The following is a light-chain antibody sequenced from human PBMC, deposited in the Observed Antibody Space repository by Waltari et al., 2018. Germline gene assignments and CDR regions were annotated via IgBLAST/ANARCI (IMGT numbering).Light chain of an antibody. V-gene: IGLV1-44*01. J-gene: IGLJ1*01. Sequence: QSVLSQPPSASGTPGQRVSISCSGSSSNIGTNTVTWYQHVPEGAPKVLIFRNNQRPSGVPDRFSGSKSVNSASLAISGLQSDDEAEYFCASWDDRLSAYVFGTGTTVTVL. CDR2: RNN. CDR1: SSNIGTNT. CDR3: ASWDDRLSAYV.